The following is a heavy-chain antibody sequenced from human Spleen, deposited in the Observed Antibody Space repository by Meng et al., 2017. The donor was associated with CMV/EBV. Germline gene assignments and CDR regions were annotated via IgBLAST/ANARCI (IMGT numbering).Heavy chain of an antibody. Sequence: GSLRLSCTVSGGSVSSGSYYWSWIRQPPGKGLEWIGYIYYSGSTNYNPSLKSRVTISVDTSKNQFSLKLSSVTAADTAVYYCARASGPWNWFDPWGQGTLVTVSS. D-gene: IGHD6-25*01. CDR1: GGSVSSGSYY. J-gene: IGHJ5*02. V-gene: IGHV4-61*01. CDR3: ARASGPWNWFDP. CDR2: IYYSGST.